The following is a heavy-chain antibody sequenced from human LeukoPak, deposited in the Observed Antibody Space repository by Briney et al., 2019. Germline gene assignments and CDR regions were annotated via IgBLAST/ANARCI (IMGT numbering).Heavy chain of an antibody. CDR1: GGSVSSYY. CDR2: IYYSGST. Sequence: PSQTLSLTCTVSGGSVSSYYWSWIRQPPGKGLEWIGHIYYSGSTNYNPSLKTRVTISVDTSKNQFSLKLSSVTAADTAVYYCARGPMTTVNDAFDIWGQGTMVTVSS. J-gene: IGHJ3*02. V-gene: IGHV4-59*02. D-gene: IGHD4-17*01. CDR3: ARGPMTTVNDAFDI.